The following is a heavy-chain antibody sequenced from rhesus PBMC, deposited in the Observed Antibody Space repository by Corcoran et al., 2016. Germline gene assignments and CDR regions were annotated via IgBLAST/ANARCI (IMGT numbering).Heavy chain of an antibody. D-gene: IGHD2-39*01. J-gene: IGHJ4*01. CDR1: GFTFSDYY. CDR2: INTGGSNT. CDR3: VRGSFYFDY. Sequence: EVQLVESGGGLAKPGGSLRLSCAASGFTFSDYYMDCVRQAPGKGLVWVSRINTGGSNTWYADSVKGRFTVSRENAKNTLYFQMNSLTTEDTAVYYCVRGSFYFDYWGQGVLVTVSS. V-gene: IGHV3-178*01.